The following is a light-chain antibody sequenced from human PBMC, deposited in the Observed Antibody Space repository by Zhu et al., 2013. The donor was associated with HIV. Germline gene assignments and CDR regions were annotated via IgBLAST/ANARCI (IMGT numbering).Light chain of an antibody. CDR2: DAS. J-gene: IGKJ4*02. CDR1: QSVDSD. V-gene: IGKV3-11*01. Sequence: EIVLTQSPGTLSLSPGERATLSCTASQSVDSDLAWYQQKPGQPPRLLIYDASNRATGIPARFSGSGSGTDFTLTISSLEPEDFAVYYCQQYDTHPPPSFGGRT. CDR3: QQYDTHPPPS.